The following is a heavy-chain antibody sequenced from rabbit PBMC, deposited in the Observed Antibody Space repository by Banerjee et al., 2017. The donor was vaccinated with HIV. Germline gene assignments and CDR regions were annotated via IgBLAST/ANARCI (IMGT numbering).Heavy chain of an antibody. Sequence: QEQLVESGGGLVQPGGSLKLSCKASGFDFSSYGVSWVRQAPGKGLEWIGYITYGGSAFYASWAKGRFTISRTSSTTVTLQMTSLTGADTATYFCARDLAGVIGWNFNLWGPGTLVTVS. CDR2: ITYGGSA. V-gene: IGHV1S39*01. D-gene: IGHD4-1*01. CDR1: GFDFSSYG. J-gene: IGHJ4*01. CDR3: ARDLAGVIGWNFNL.